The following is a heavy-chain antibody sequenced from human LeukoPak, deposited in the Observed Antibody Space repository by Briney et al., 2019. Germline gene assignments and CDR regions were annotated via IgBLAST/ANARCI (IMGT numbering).Heavy chain of an antibody. CDR2: ISSSSSTI. CDR3: ASLKGYCSSTSCYTYNWFDP. J-gene: IGHJ5*02. Sequence: GXXLRLSCAASGFTFSSYSMNWVRQAPGKGLEWVSHISSSSSTIYYADSVKGRFTISRDNGKNSLYLQMNSLRAEDTAVYYCASLKGYCSSTSCYTYNWFDPWGQGTLVTVSS. V-gene: IGHV3-48*01. D-gene: IGHD2-2*02. CDR1: GFTFSSYS.